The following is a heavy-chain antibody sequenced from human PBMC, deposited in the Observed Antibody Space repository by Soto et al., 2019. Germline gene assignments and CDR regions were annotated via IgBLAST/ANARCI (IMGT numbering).Heavy chain of an antibody. CDR1: GFIFSDYA. CDR3: AKARHSTSRYGLEADF. CDR2: ISYGGDNK. V-gene: IGHV3-30*09. Sequence: QVQLVESGGGVVQPGRSLRLSCAASGFIFSDYAMHWVRQAPGKGLEWVAVISYGGDNKYYADSVRGRFAISRDNLKNTLDLQMNSLNPEDTAVYHCAKARHSTSRYGLEADFWGQGTLVTVSS. D-gene: IGHD6-13*01. J-gene: IGHJ4*02.